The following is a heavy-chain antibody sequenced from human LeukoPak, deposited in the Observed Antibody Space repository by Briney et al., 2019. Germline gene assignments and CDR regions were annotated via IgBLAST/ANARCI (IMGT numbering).Heavy chain of an antibody. Sequence: GGSLRLSCAASGFTFSGYAMSWVRQAPGKGLEWVSAISGSGGSTYYADSVKGRFTISRDNSKNTLYLQMNSLRAEDTAVYYCAKDRFSSSWPGAFDIWGQGTMVTVSS. CDR3: AKDRFSSSWPGAFDI. D-gene: IGHD6-13*01. V-gene: IGHV3-23*01. CDR2: ISGSGGST. CDR1: GFTFSGYA. J-gene: IGHJ3*02.